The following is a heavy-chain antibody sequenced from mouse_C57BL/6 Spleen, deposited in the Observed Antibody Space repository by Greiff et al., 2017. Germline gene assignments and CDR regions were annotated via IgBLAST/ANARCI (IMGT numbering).Heavy chain of an antibody. V-gene: IGHV1-20*01. D-gene: IGHD1-1*01. CDR3: ARSYYGSSYFDY. CDR1: GYSFTGYF. CDR2: INPYNGDT. J-gene: IGHJ2*01. Sequence: VQLQQSGPELVKPGDSVKISCKASGYSFTGYFMNWVMPSHGKSLEWIGRINPYNGDTFYNQKFKGKATLTVDKSSSTAHMELRSLTSEDSAVYYCARSYYGSSYFDYWGQGTTLTVSS.